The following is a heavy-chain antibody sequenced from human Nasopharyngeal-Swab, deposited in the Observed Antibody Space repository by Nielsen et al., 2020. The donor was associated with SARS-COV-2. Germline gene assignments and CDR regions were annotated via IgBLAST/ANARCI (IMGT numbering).Heavy chain of an antibody. CDR2: IIPIFGTA. Sequence: SVKVSCKASGGTFISYAISWVRQAPGQGLEWMGGIIPIFGTANYAQKFQGRVTITADESTSTAYMELSSLRSEDTAVYYCARVAYDSSGYKYYFDYWGQGTLVTVSS. D-gene: IGHD3-22*01. J-gene: IGHJ4*02. CDR3: ARVAYDSSGYKYYFDY. V-gene: IGHV1-69*13. CDR1: GGTFISYA.